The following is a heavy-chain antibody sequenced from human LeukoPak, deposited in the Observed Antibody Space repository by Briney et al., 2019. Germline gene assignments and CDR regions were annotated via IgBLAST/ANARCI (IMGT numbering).Heavy chain of an antibody. D-gene: IGHD3-10*01. CDR2: ISSSSSTI. V-gene: IGHV3-48*02. Sequence: HPGGSLRLSCAASGFTFSSYSMNWVRQAPGKGLEWVSYISSSSSTIYYADSVKGRFTISRDNAKNSLYLQMNSLRDEDTAVYYCARDSRYGRHYYGSGARGWGQGTLVTVSS. CDR3: ARDSRYGRHYYGSGARG. CDR1: GFTFSSYS. J-gene: IGHJ4*02.